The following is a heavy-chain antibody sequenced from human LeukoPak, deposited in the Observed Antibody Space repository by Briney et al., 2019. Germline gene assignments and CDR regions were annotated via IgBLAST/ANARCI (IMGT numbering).Heavy chain of an antibody. CDR1: GFTFSSCS. CDR2: IRSSSSYI. D-gene: IGHD1-26*01. V-gene: IGHV3-21*01. CDR3: AREIVGAWYDAFDI. J-gene: IGHJ3*02. Sequence: PGGSLRLSCAASGFTFSSCSMNWVRQAPGKGLEWVSSIRSSSSYIYYADSVKGRFTISRDNAKNSLYLQMNSLRAEDTAVYYCAREIVGAWYDAFDIWGQGTMVTVSS.